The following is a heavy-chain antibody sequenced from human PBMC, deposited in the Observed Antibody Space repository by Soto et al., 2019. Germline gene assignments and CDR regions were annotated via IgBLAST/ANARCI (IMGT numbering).Heavy chain of an antibody. D-gene: IGHD3-10*01. V-gene: IGHV1-8*01. CDR3: ARGRASGSYYLLDY. CDR1: GNTFTSYD. Sequence: ASVKLSFKASGNTFTSYDTNWLRQATGHGLEWMGWINPNSGNIGYAQKFQGRVTMTRDTAIRTAYMEVSRLRSHDTAVYYCARGRASGSYYLLDYWGQGTLVTVS. CDR2: INPNSGNI. J-gene: IGHJ4*02.